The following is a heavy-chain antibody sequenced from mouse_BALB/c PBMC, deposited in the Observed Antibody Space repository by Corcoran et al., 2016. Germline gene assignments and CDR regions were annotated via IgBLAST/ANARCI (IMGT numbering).Heavy chain of an antibody. D-gene: IGHD1-1*01. V-gene: IGHV14-3*02. J-gene: IGHJ3*01. CDR3: ARGYGSLAWFAY. Sequence: EVQLQQSGAELVKPGASVKLSCTASGFNIKDTYMHWVKQRPEQGLEWIGRIDPANGNTKDDPKFQGKATITADTSSNTAYLQLSSLTSEDTAVYYCARGYGSLAWFAYWGQGTLVTVSA. CDR2: IDPANGNT. CDR1: GFNIKDTY.